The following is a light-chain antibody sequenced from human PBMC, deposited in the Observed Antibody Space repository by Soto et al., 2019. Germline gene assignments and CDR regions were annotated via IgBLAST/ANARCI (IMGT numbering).Light chain of an antibody. V-gene: IGKV3-15*01. CDR1: QGIGDN. CDR3: QPYNNWPLT. J-gene: IGKJ4*01. CDR2: DTS. Sequence: MTQSPSTLSASVGDRVTITCRASQGIGDNLAWYQHKPGQTPRLLIYDTSTRATGVPTRFSGSRSGAEFTLTINSLQSEDFAVYYCQPYNNWPLTFGGGTKVEIK.